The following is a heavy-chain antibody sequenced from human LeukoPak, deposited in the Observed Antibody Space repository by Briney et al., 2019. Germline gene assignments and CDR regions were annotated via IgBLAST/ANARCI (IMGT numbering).Heavy chain of an antibody. Sequence: SETLSLTCTVSGGSISSYYWSWIRQPPGKGLEWIGYIYYGGSTNYNPSLKSRVTISVDTSKNQFSLKLSSVTAADTAVYYCARGGYGPFDYWGQGTLVTVSS. CDR2: IYYGGST. CDR1: GGSISSYY. J-gene: IGHJ4*02. D-gene: IGHD5-18*01. CDR3: ARGGYGPFDY. V-gene: IGHV4-59*01.